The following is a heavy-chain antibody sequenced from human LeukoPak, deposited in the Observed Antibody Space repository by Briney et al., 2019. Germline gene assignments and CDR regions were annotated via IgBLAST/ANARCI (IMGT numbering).Heavy chain of an antibody. CDR2: INTNTGNP. D-gene: IGHD3-22*01. V-gene: IGHV7-4-1*02. Sequence: ASVKVSCKASGYTFTNYAMNWVRQAPGQGLEWMGWINTNTGNPTYAQGFTGRFVFSLDTSVSTAYLQISTLKAEDTAVYYCAREGYYYDSSGYSYYFDYWGQGTLVTVPS. J-gene: IGHJ4*02. CDR3: AREGYYYDSSGYSYYFDY. CDR1: GYTFTNYA.